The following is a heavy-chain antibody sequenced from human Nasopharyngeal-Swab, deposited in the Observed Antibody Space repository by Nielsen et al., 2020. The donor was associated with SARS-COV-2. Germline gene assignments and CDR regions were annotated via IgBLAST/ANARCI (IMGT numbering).Heavy chain of an antibody. J-gene: IGHJ5*02. CDR1: GVSITSQY. V-gene: IGHV4-59*11. CDR3: AKEGATGWFDP. Sequence: GSLRLSCTVSGVSITSQYWSWIRQPPGKGLAWIGYISHNRGTSYNPSLKSRVTMFMDTSKNQFSLRLRSVTAADTAVYYCAKEGATGWFDPWGQGTLVTVSS. CDR2: ISHNRGT.